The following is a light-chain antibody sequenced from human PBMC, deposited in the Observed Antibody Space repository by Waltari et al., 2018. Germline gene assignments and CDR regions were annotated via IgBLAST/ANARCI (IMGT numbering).Light chain of an antibody. CDR3: QNHNRLPAT. CDR2: HTS. Sequence: VVLTQSPGTLSLSPGERATLFCRASQSIGTYLTWYQHKPGQAPRLLIFHTSVRATGIPDRFRGTGSGTDFSLTISRLEPEDFAVYCWQNHNRLPATFGQGTKVEIK. V-gene: IGKV3-11*01. CDR1: QSIGTY. J-gene: IGKJ1*01.